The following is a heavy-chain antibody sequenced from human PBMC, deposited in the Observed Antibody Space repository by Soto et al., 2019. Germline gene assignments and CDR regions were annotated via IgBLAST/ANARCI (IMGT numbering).Heavy chain of an antibody. CDR3: VREEQQLEQRMDY. J-gene: IGHJ4*02. CDR1: GFTFSSYG. D-gene: IGHD6-13*01. CDR2: IWYDGSNK. V-gene: IGHV3-33*01. Sequence: QVQLVESGGGVVQPGRSLRLSCAASGFTFSSYGMHWVRQAPGKGLEWVAVIWYDGSNKNYADSVKGRFTISRDNSKNTLYLQMNSLRAEDTAVYVCVREEQQLEQRMDYWGQGTLVTVSS.